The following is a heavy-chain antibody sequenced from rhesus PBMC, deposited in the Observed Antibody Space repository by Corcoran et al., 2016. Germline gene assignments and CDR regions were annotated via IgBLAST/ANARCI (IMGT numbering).Heavy chain of an antibody. V-gene: IGHV4-127*01. CDR1: GYPISSVSD. D-gene: IGHD6-31*01. J-gene: IGHJ4*01. CDR3: ARERAAAGTD. CDR2: IYGSSGST. Sequence: QVQLQESGPGVVKPSETLSLTCAVSGYPISSVSDWLWFRAPPGKGLGGSGYIYGSSGSTNYNPAPKRRVTISKEASKNQFSLKLSSVTAADTAVYYCARERAAAGTDWGQGVLVTVSS.